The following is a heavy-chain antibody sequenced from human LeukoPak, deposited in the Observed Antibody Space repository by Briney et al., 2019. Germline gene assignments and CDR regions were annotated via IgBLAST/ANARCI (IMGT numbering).Heavy chain of an antibody. CDR2: IDPSDSYT. CDR3: ARHFSSYSSSSRLAY. Sequence: GESLKISCKGSGYSFTSYWISWVRQMPGKGLEWMGRIDPSDSYTNYSPSFQGHATISADKSITTAYLQWSSLKASDTAIYYCARHFSSYSSSSRLAYWGQGTLVTVSS. J-gene: IGHJ4*02. CDR1: GYSFTSYW. V-gene: IGHV5-10-1*01. D-gene: IGHD6-13*01.